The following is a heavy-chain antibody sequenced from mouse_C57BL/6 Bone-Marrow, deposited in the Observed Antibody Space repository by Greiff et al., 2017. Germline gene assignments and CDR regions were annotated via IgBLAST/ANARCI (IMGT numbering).Heavy chain of an antibody. V-gene: IGHV1-53*01. J-gene: IGHJ2*01. CDR3: ARGNYFGSSADY. D-gene: IGHD1-1*01. CDR1: GYTFTSYW. Sequence: QVQLQQPGTELVKPGASVKLSCKASGYTFTSYWMHWVKQMPGQGLEWIGNINPSNGGTNYNEKFKSKATLTVDKSSSTAYMQLSSLTSEDSAVXYCARGNYFGSSADYWGQGTTLTVSA. CDR2: INPSNGGT.